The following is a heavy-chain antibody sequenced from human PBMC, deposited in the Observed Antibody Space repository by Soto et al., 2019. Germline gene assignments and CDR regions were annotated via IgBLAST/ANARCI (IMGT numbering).Heavy chain of an antibody. V-gene: IGHV4-30-2*01. Sequence: SETLSLTCTVSGGSISSGGYSWSWIRQPPGKGLEWIGYIYHSGSTYYNPSLKSRVTISVDRSKNQFSLKLSSVTAADTAVYYCARAGVVGATALDYWVQGTLVTVSS. CDR3: ARAGVVGATALDY. D-gene: IGHD1-26*01. CDR2: IYHSGST. CDR1: GGSISSGGYS. J-gene: IGHJ4*02.